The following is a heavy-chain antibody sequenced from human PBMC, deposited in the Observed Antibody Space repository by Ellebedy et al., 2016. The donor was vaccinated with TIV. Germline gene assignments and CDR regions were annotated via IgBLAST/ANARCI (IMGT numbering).Heavy chain of an antibody. V-gene: IGHV3-23*01. J-gene: IGHJ3*02. CDR1: GFSFSTYA. D-gene: IGHD1-1*01. Sequence: GESLKISCATSGFSFSTYAMTWVRQAPGKGLEWVSNIRGSGDSTYYADSVKGRFTISRDNSKNTLYLRMNSPRAEDTAVYYCAKASRSGTAWSDAFDIWGQGTMVTVSS. CDR2: IRGSGDST. CDR3: AKASRSGTAWSDAFDI.